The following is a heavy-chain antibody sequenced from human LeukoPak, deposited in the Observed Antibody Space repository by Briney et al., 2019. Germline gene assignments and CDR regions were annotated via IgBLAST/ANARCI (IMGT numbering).Heavy chain of an antibody. CDR3: TTDSRTAAPPHFDY. CDR1: GFWFSKAW. Sequence: GGALRLSCAACGFWFSKAWMSWVGQAPGPGGEWVDRIKSKTDGETIQYAAPVEGRFTISRDDSKNTLDLQMNSLKPEDTAVYYCTTDSRTAAPPHFDYWGQGSLVTVSP. J-gene: IGHJ4*02. D-gene: IGHD6-13*01. V-gene: IGHV3-15*01. CDR2: IKSKTDGETI.